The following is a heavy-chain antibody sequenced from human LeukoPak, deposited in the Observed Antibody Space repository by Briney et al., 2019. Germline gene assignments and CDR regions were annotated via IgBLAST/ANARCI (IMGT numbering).Heavy chain of an antibody. Sequence: ASVKVSCKASGYTFTAYDINWVRQATGQGLEWMGLMNPNSGNTDYAQKFQGRVTMTRNTSISTAYMELSSLTSEDTAVYYWARPGAAAGFEYWGQGALVTVSS. CDR1: GYTFTAYD. D-gene: IGHD6-13*01. CDR3: ARPGAAAGFEY. J-gene: IGHJ4*02. V-gene: IGHV1-8*01. CDR2: MNPNSGNT.